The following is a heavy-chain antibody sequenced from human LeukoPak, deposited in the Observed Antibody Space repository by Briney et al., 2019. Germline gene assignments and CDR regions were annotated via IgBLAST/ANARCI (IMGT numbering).Heavy chain of an antibody. Sequence: GGSLRLSCAASGFTFSSYGMHWVRQAPGKGLEWVSVIYSGGSTYYADSVKGRFTISRDNSKNTLYLQMNSLRAEDTAVYYCAREDCSSTSCYRYWGQGTPVTVSS. D-gene: IGHD2-2*01. CDR1: GFTFSSYG. J-gene: IGHJ4*02. CDR3: AREDCSSTSCYRY. CDR2: IYSGGST. V-gene: IGHV3-66*01.